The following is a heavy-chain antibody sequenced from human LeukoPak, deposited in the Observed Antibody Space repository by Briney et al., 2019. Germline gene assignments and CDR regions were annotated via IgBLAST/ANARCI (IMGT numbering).Heavy chain of an antibody. CDR2: INHSGST. CDR3: VRQQTPHGNFDY. CDR1: GGSFSGYY. Sequence: SETLSLTCAVYGGSFSGYYWSWIRQPPGKGLEWIGEINHSGSTNYNPSLKSRVTISVDTSKNQFSLKLSSVTAADTAVYYCVRQQTPHGNFDYWGQGTLVTVSS. D-gene: IGHD1-26*01. V-gene: IGHV4-34*01. J-gene: IGHJ4*02.